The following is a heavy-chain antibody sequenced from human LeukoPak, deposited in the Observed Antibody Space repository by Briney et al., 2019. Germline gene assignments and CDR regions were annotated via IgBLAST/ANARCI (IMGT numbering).Heavy chain of an antibody. V-gene: IGHV3-74*03. D-gene: IGHD3-10*01. J-gene: IGHJ4*02. CDR3: ARDKKSGESSEIDY. CDR2: INRDGSTT. CDR1: GFTFSNYW. Sequence: GGSLRLSCAASGFTFSNYWVHWVRQAPGKGLVWVSRINRDGSTTKYADSVKGRFTVSRDNAKNTLNLQMNSLRAEDTAVYYCARDKKSGESSEIDYWGQGILVTVSS.